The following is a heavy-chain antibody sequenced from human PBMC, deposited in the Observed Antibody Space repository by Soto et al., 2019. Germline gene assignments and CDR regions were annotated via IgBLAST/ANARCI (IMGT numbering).Heavy chain of an antibody. CDR3: AGRHCPNGVYYTNYYYYIDV. J-gene: IGHJ6*03. Sequence: EVQLLDSGGGLVQPVGSLRLSCAASGFTFSTYAMTWVRQSPGKGLEWVSTLTPSGVNTYYADSVQGRFTISRDNSMNTLYLQMNTRRAEDTAVYYCAGRHCPNGVYYTNYYYYIDVWGEGTTVTVSS. D-gene: IGHD2-8*01. V-gene: IGHV3-23*01. CDR2: LTPSGVNT. CDR1: GFTFSTYA.